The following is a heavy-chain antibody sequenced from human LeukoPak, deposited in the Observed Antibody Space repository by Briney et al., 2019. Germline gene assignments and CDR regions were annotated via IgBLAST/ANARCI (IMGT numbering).Heavy chain of an antibody. V-gene: IGHV4-59*01. D-gene: IGHD5-18*01. Sequence: SETLSLTCTVSGGSISNYYWSWIRQPPGKGLEWIGYIYYSGSTNYNPSLKSRVIISVGTSKDQFSLKLSSLTAADTAVYYCTSSGYSYAHYFDVWGQGTQVTVS. CDR3: TSSGYSYAHYFDV. CDR1: GGSISNYY. J-gene: IGHJ4*02. CDR2: IYYSGST.